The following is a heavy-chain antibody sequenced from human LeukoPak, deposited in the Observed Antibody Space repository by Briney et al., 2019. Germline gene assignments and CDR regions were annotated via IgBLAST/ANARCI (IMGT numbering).Heavy chain of an antibody. Sequence: GGSLRLSCAASGFTFNTYAMNWVRQAPGKGLEWVSTISGSGGNTYYADSVKGRFTISRDNSKNTLYLQMSSLRAEDTAVYYCVRRDGYNPGAFDIWGQGTMVTVSS. J-gene: IGHJ3*02. CDR3: VRRDGYNPGAFDI. V-gene: IGHV3-23*01. D-gene: IGHD5-24*01. CDR2: ISGSGGNT. CDR1: GFTFNTYA.